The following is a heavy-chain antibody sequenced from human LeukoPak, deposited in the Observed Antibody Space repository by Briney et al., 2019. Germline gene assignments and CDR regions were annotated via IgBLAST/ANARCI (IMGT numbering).Heavy chain of an antibody. Sequence: PGGSLRLSCAASDFTFSTYTMNWVRQAPGKGLEWVSSISSSDSYIYYADSVKGRFTISRDNTKNSVSLQMSSLRAEDTAVYYCAREWGSLAYWGQGTLVTVS. CDR2: ISSSDSYI. V-gene: IGHV3-21*01. CDR3: AREWGSLAY. CDR1: DFTFSTYT. J-gene: IGHJ4*02. D-gene: IGHD3-16*01.